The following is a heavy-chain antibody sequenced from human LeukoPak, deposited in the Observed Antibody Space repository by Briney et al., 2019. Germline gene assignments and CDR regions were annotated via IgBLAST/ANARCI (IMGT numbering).Heavy chain of an antibody. CDR2: INHSGTT. CDR1: GGSFSGYY. J-gene: IGHJ4*02. V-gene: IGHV4-34*01. Sequence: SETLSLTCAVSGGSFSGYYRSWIRQPPGKRLEWIGEINHSGTTNYNPSLKSRVTISVDTSKNQLSLKLTSVTAADTAVYYCARGPQSRFDYWGQGTLVTVSS. CDR3: ARGPQSRFDY.